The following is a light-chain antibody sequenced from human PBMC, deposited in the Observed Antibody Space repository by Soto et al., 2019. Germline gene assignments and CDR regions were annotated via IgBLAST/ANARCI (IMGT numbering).Light chain of an antibody. CDR2: GAS. Sequence: EIVMTQSPATLSVSPGERSTLSCRASQSVSSNLAWYQQKRGQAPRLLIYGASSRATGIPARFSGSGSGTEFTLTISRLQSEDFAVYYCQQYNNWPLTFGGGTKVDIK. V-gene: IGKV3-15*01. J-gene: IGKJ4*01. CDR3: QQYNNWPLT. CDR1: QSVSSN.